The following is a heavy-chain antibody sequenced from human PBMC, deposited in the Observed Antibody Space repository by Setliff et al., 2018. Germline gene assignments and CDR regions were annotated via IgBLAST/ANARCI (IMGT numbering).Heavy chain of an antibody. D-gene: IGHD1-26*01. V-gene: IGHV3-23*01. CDR2: ISSSGCNT. J-gene: IGHJ4*02. Sequence: GGSLRLSCAASGFTFSSYEMNWVRQAPGKGLEWVSYISSSGCNTYYADSVKGRFTISRDNSKNTLYLQMNSLRAEDTAVYYCTKAGEWELLGHYFDCWGQGTLVTVSS. CDR3: TKAGEWELLGHYFDC. CDR1: GFTFSSYE.